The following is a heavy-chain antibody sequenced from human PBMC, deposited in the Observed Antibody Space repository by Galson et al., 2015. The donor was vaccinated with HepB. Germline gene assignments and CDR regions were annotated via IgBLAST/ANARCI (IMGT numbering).Heavy chain of an antibody. V-gene: IGHV3-64*01. J-gene: IGHJ4*02. Sequence: SLRLSCAASGLSFSTYAMHWVRQAPGRGLEYVSGISSDGGGTYYANSVKGRFTISRDKFKNTLYLQMGSLRTEDMGVYYCARDRRGGAASSLGYFDYWGQGILVTVSS. CDR1: GLSFSTYA. CDR3: ARDRRGGAASSLGYFDY. CDR2: ISSDGGGT. D-gene: IGHD3-10*01.